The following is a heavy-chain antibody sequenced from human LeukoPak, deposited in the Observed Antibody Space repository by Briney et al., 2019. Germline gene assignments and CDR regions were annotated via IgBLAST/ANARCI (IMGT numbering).Heavy chain of an antibody. CDR2: ISGINSYI. CDR3: ARDPNSGSSWYFAFDI. V-gene: IGHV3-21*04. Sequence: GGSLRLSCAASGFTFSTYSMNWVRQAPGKGLEWVSSISGINSYIYYADSVKGRFTISRDNSKNTLCLQMNSLRAEDTAVYYCARDPNSGSSWYFAFDIWGQGTMVTVSS. J-gene: IGHJ3*02. D-gene: IGHD6-13*01. CDR1: GFTFSTYS.